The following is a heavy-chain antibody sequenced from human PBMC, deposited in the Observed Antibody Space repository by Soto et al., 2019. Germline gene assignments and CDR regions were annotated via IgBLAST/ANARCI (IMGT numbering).Heavy chain of an antibody. V-gene: IGHV3-23*01. J-gene: IGHJ4*02. Sequence: GESLKISCAVSGFTFSIYVMSWVRQAPGKGLEWVSSITGSGGSTYYADSVKGRFTISRDNSQNTLYLQMNSLRPEDTAIYYCAKDKPNTGNSGDFDYWGLGTLVTVSS. CDR2: ITGSGGST. CDR3: AKDKPNTGNSGDFDY. CDR1: GFTFSIYV. D-gene: IGHD1-26*01.